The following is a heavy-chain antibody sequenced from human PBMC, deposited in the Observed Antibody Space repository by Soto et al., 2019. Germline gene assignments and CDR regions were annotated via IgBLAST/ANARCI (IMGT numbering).Heavy chain of an antibody. V-gene: IGHV4-31*03. Sequence: PSETLSLTCTVSGGSISSGGYYWSWIRQHPGKGLEWIAYIYYSGSTYYNPSLRSRVTISLDTSKNQFSLKLSSVTAADTAVYYCARGRAEFFWSGRNDNWFDPWGQGTLVTVSS. CDR1: GGSISSGGYY. J-gene: IGHJ5*02. D-gene: IGHD3-3*01. CDR3: ARGRAEFFWSGRNDNWFDP. CDR2: IYYSGST.